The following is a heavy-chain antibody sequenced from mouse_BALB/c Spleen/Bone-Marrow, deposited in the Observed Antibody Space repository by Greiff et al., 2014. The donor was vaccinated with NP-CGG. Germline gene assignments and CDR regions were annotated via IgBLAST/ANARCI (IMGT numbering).Heavy chain of an antibody. CDR2: INPSSGYT. Sequence: QGQLKQSGAELARPGASVKMSCKASGYTFTSYTMHLGKQRPGQGLEWIGYINPSSGYTNYNQKFKDKATLTADKSSSTAYMQLSSLTSEDSVVYYCARSYYDYDRAWFAYWGQGTLVTVSA. D-gene: IGHD2-4*01. J-gene: IGHJ3*01. CDR3: ARSYYDYDRAWFAY. CDR1: GYTFTSYT. V-gene: IGHV1-4*01.